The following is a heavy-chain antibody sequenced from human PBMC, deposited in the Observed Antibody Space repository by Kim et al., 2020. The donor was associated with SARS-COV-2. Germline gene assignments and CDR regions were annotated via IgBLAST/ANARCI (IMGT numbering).Heavy chain of an antibody. D-gene: IGHD4-17*01. J-gene: IGHJ2*01. CDR1: GYSISSGYY. Sequence: SETLSLTCTVSGYSISSGYYWGWIRQPPGMGLEWIGSIYHSGSTYYNPSLKSRVTISVDTSKNQFSLKLSSVTAADTAVYYCARVYGGNSHWYFDLWGRGTLVTVSS. CDR2: IYHSGST. CDR3: ARVYGGNSHWYFDL. V-gene: IGHV4-38-2*02.